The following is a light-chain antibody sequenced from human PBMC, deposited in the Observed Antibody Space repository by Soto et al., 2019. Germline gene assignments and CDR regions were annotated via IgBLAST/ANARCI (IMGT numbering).Light chain of an antibody. J-gene: IGLJ1*01. CDR1: SSDVAFYNH. CDR2: EVN. V-gene: IGLV2-14*01. Sequence: QSVLTQPASVSGSPGQSITISCTGTSSDVAFYNHVSWYQQHPGKAPKLLIYEVNNRPSGVSHRFSGSKSGNTASLTISGLQAEDEADYYYSSFASTHTYVFGTGTKVTVL. CDR3: SSFASTHTYV.